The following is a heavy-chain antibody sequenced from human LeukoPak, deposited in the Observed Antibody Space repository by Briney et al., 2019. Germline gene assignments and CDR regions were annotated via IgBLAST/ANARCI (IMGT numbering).Heavy chain of an antibody. J-gene: IGHJ5*02. Sequence: GESLKISCKGSGYSFPNYWIGWVRQMPGKGLEWMGIIYPGDSHTRYSPSFQDQVTISVDKSISTAYLQWSSLKASDTAMYYCARGHYAYTSSATLGSYNWFDPWGQGSLVTVSS. V-gene: IGHV5-51*01. CDR1: GYSFPNYW. CDR2: IYPGDSHT. D-gene: IGHD2-2*02. CDR3: ARGHYAYTSSATLGSYNWFDP.